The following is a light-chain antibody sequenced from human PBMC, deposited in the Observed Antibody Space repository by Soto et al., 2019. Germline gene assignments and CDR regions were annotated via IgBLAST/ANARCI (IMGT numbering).Light chain of an antibody. CDR2: DVS. Sequence: QSALTQPRSVSGSLGQSVTISCTVTSSDVGGYNYVSWYQQSPGRAPKLMIYDVSQRPSGVPDRFSGSKSGNTASLTISGLLAEDEADYYCCSYAGSYIYVFGTGTKVTVL. CDR1: SSDVGGYNY. V-gene: IGLV2-11*01. J-gene: IGLJ1*01. CDR3: CSYAGSYIYV.